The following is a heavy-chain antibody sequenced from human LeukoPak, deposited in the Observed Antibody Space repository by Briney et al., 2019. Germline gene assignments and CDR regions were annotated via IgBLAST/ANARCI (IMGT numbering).Heavy chain of an antibody. CDR2: ISYDGSNK. CDR1: GFTFSSYA. V-gene: IGHV3-30*04. J-gene: IGHJ3*02. CDR3: AREGYSGSGSYGDAFDI. Sequence: GRSLRLSCVASGFTFSSYAMHWVRQAPGKGLEWVAVISYDGSNKYYADSVKGRFTISRDSSKNTLYLQMNSLRAEDTAVYYCAREGYSGSGSYGDAFDIWGQGTMVTVSS. D-gene: IGHD3-10*01.